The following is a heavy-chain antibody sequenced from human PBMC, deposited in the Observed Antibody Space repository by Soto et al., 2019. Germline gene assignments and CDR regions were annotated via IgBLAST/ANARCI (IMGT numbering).Heavy chain of an antibody. D-gene: IGHD5-12*01. V-gene: IGHV4-39*01. CDR3: ASKISGYDLGNDAFDI. CDR1: GGSISSSSYY. CDR2: IYYSGST. J-gene: IGHJ3*02. Sequence: PSATQSLTYTVSGGSISSSSYYWGWIRQPPGKGLEWIGSIYYSGSTYYNPSLKSRVTISVDTSKNQFSLKLSSVTAADTAVYYCASKISGYDLGNDAFDIWGQGTMVTVSS.